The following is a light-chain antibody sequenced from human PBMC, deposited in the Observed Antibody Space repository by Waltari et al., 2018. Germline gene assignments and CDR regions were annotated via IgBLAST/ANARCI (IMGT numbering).Light chain of an antibody. CDR1: SSNIGNSS. J-gene: IGLJ2*01. V-gene: IGLV1-51*01. CDR3: GTWDNSLNSVI. Sequence: QSVLTQPPSVSAAPRQKVSISCSGSSSNIGNSSVSWFHQSPRAAPKLLIYDTNKRPPSIPRRFSAPKPGTSATLGISELQTGDEAIYHCGTWDNSLNSVIFGGGTKWTVL. CDR2: DTN.